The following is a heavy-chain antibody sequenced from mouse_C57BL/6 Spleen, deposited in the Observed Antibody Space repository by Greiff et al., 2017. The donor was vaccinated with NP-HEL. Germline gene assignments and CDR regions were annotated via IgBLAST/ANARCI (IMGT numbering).Heavy chain of an antibody. Sequence: EVKVVESGGGLVKPGGSLKLSCAASGFTFSSYAMSWVRQTPEKRLEWVATISDGGSYTYYPDNVKGRFTISRDNAKNNLYLQMNHLKSEDTAMYYCARDDYYGSSHFDYWGQGTTLTVSS. CDR1: GFTFSSYA. CDR3: ARDDYYGSSHFDY. CDR2: ISDGGSYT. D-gene: IGHD1-1*01. V-gene: IGHV5-4*01. J-gene: IGHJ2*01.